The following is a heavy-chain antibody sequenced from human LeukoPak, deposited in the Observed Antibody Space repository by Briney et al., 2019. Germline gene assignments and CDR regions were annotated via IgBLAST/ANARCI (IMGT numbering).Heavy chain of an antibody. V-gene: IGHV3-30*02. CDR1: GFTFSSYG. J-gene: IGHJ4*02. Sequence: GGSLRLSCAASGFTFSSYGMHWVRQAPGKGLEWVAFIRYDGSNKYYVDSVKGRFTISRDNSKNTLSLQMNSLRAEDTAVYYCAKERGVGPGRTYLLLYYFDYWGQGTLVTVSS. CDR3: AKERGVGPGRTYLLLYYFDY. D-gene: IGHD2-2*01. CDR2: IRYDGSNK.